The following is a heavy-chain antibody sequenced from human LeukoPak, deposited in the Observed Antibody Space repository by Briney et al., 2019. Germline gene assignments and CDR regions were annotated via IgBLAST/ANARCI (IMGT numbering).Heavy chain of an antibody. Sequence: PSETLSLTCTVSGGSISSGGYYWSWIRQHPGKGLAWIGYIYCSGSTYYNPSLKSRVTISVDTSKNQFSLKLSSVTAADTAVYYCARDSKGPDDFWSGRYYYYYYGMDVWGQGTTVTVSS. J-gene: IGHJ6*02. CDR3: ARDSKGPDDFWSGRYYYYYYGMDV. CDR1: GGSISSGGYY. CDR2: IYCSGST. D-gene: IGHD3-3*01. V-gene: IGHV4-31*03.